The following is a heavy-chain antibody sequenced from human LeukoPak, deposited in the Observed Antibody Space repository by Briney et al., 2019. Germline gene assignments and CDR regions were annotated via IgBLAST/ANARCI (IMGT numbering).Heavy chain of an antibody. J-gene: IGHJ4*02. CDR1: GFTFSYYW. CDR2: INSDGSST. CDR3: ARGARDGYNL. Sequence: GGSLRLSCAASGFTFSYYWMHWVRQAPGKGLVWVSRINSDGSSTSYADSVKGRFTISRDNAKNTLYLQMNSQTAEDTAVYYCARGARDGYNLWGQGTLVTVSS. V-gene: IGHV3-74*01. D-gene: IGHD5-24*01.